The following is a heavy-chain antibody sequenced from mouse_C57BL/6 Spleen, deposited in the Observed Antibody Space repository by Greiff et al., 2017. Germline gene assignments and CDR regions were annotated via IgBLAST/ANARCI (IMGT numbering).Heavy chain of an antibody. Sequence: VQLQQPGAALVKPGASVKLSCKASGYTFTSYWMHWVKQRPGQGLEWIGMIHPNCGSTNYNEKFKSKATLTVDKSSSTAYLQLSILTSEDSAVYYCARRGTTNYFDYWGQGTTLTVAS. CDR2: IHPNCGST. CDR1: GYTFTSYW. D-gene: IGHD1-1*01. J-gene: IGHJ2*01. V-gene: IGHV1-64*01. CDR3: ARRGTTNYFDY.